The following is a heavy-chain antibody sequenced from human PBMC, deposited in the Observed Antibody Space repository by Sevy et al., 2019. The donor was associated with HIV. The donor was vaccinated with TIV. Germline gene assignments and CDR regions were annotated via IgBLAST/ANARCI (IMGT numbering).Heavy chain of an antibody. D-gene: IGHD1-1*01. V-gene: IGHV3-49*04. CDR2: LRSKADGGTV. CDR1: GFTFGDYA. Sequence: GGSLRLSCTTSGFTFGDYAMNWVRQAPGKGLEWVAFLRSKADGGTVDHAASVKGRFTISRDDSKSIAHLQMNDLTTEDTGVYYCTRWKGLQSIFDYWGQGALVTVSS. CDR3: TRWKGLQSIFDY. J-gene: IGHJ4*02.